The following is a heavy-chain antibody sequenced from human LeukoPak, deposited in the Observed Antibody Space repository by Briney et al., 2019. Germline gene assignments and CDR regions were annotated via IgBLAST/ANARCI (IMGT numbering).Heavy chain of an antibody. Sequence: SETLSLTCTVSGVSISSYYWSWIRQPPGKGLEWIGYISYSGSTNYNPSLKSRLTISLDTSKNQYSLKLSSVTAADTAVYYCAGHRPRNTVDFWGQGTLVTVSS. CDR3: AGHRPRNTVDF. D-gene: IGHD2/OR15-2a*01. J-gene: IGHJ4*02. CDR1: GVSISSYY. CDR2: ISYSGST. V-gene: IGHV4-59*08.